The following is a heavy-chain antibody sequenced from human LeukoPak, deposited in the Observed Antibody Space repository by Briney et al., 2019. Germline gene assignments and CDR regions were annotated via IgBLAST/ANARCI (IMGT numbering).Heavy chain of an antibody. V-gene: IGHV3-7*01. CDR1: GFTFDDYW. J-gene: IGHJ4*02. Sequence: GGSLRLSCGASGFTFDDYWMSWVRQAPGQGLEWVANINQGGSEKYYLDSAKGRFTISRDNARNSLYLQVNSLRAEDTAVYYCARGGTSGYSSTRHFWGGNYYFDYWGQGSLVTVSS. CDR2: INQGGSEK. D-gene: IGHD2-2*01. CDR3: ARGGTSGYSSTRHFWGGNYYFDY.